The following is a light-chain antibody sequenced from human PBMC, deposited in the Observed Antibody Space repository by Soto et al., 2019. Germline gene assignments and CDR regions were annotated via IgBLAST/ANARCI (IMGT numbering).Light chain of an antibody. CDR2: GAS. J-gene: IGKJ1*01. V-gene: IGKV3-20*01. Sequence: EIVLTQSPGTLSLSPGERATLSCRASQSVSSSYLAWYQQKPGQAPRLLIYGASSRATGIPDRFSGSGSGTDFTLPISRLEPEDFAVYYRQQYGSSPGTFGQGTKVEIK. CDR3: QQYGSSPGT. CDR1: QSVSSSY.